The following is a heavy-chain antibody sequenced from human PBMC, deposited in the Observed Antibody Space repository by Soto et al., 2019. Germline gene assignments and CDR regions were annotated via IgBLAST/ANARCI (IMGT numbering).Heavy chain of an antibody. V-gene: IGHV1-69*01. D-gene: IGHD4-17*01. Sequence: QVQLVQSGAEVKKPGSSVKVSCKASGGTFSSYAISWVRQAPGQGLEWMGGIIPIFGTANYAEKFQGRVTITADESTSTAYMELSSLRAEDTAVYCCAGPDPDCGDYLNWFDPWGQGTLVTVSS. J-gene: IGHJ5*02. CDR2: IIPIFGTA. CDR1: GGTFSSYA. CDR3: AGPDPDCGDYLNWFDP.